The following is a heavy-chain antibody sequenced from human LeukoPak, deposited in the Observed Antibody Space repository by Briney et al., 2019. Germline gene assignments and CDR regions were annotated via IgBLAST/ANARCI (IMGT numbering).Heavy chain of an antibody. J-gene: IGHJ4*02. CDR3: ARAVEYYYDSSGHDY. Sequence: SETLSLTCTVSGGSISNYYWSWIRQPPGKGLEWIGHIYYSGSTNYNPSLKSRVTISVDTSKNQFSLKLSSVSAADTAVYYCARAVEYYYDSSGHDYWGQGTLVTVSS. V-gene: IGHV4-59*01. CDR1: GGSISNYY. D-gene: IGHD3-22*01. CDR2: IYYSGST.